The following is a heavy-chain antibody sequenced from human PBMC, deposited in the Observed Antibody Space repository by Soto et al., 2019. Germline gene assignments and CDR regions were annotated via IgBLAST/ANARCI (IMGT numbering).Heavy chain of an antibody. V-gene: IGHV3-30-3*01. Sequence: QVQLVESGGGVVQPGRSLRLSCAASGFTFSSYAMHWVRQAPGKGLEWVAVISYDGSNKYYADSVKGRFTISRDNSKNTLYLQMNSLRAEDTAVYYCARVPPFGSDYHVIDYWGQGTLVTVSS. J-gene: IGHJ4*02. CDR2: ISYDGSNK. D-gene: IGHD4-17*01. CDR1: GFTFSSYA. CDR3: ARVPPFGSDYHVIDY.